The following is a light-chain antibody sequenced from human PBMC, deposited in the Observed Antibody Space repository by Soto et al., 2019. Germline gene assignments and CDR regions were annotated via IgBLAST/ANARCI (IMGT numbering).Light chain of an antibody. J-gene: IGKJ4*01. CDR2: DAF. CDR1: QNVKTR. V-gene: IGKV3-15*01. CDR3: QQYDEWPLT. Sequence: EKVMTQSPATLSVSPGERATLSCRASQNVKTRLAWYQQKPGQAPRLLIFDAFTRATGIPARFSGSASGTDFTLTISSLQSEDSAVYYCQQYDEWPLTFGGGTKWISN.